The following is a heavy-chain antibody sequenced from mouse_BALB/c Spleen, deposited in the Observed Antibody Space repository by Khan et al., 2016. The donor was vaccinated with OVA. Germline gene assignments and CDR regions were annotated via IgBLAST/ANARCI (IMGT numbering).Heavy chain of an antibody. CDR2: ISYSGST. V-gene: IGHV3-2*02. Sequence: VQLKQSGPGLVKPSQSLSLTCTVTGYSITSGYGWNWNRQLPGNKLEWMGYISYSGSTNYNPSFKSRTTITRDTSKNQFFLQLNSVTTKDTATYYWARATRITYWGQGTTLTVSS. CDR3: ARATRITY. CDR1: GYSITSGYG. J-gene: IGHJ2*01. D-gene: IGHD1-3*01.